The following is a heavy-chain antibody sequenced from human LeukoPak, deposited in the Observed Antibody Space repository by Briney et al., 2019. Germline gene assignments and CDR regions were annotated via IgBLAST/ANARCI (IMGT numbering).Heavy chain of an antibody. CDR3: ARDLAAASPYYYYYGMDV. V-gene: IGHV3-33*01. CDR1: GFTFISYG. Sequence: GGSLRLSCASSGFTFISYGMHWVRQAPGKGLEWVALKWYDGSNKYYADSVKGRFTISRDNSKNTLYLQMNSLRAEDTAVYYCARDLAAASPYYYYYGMDVWGQGTTVTVSS. D-gene: IGHD6-13*01. J-gene: IGHJ6*02. CDR2: KWYDGSNK.